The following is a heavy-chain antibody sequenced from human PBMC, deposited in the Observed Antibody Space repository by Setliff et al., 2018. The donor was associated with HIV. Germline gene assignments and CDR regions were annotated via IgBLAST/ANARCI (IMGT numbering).Heavy chain of an antibody. D-gene: IGHD6-13*01. CDR1: GGSISSSW. CDR3: AKNSLPPPYSSSPGWFDT. Sequence: SETLSLTCVVSGGSISSSWWSWVRQPPGQGLEWIGEISHSGSPDYNPSLKNRVTISVDNFRNHFSLKLGSVTAADTAVYYCAKNSLPPPYSSSPGWFDTWGQGTLVTVSS. V-gene: IGHV4-4*02. J-gene: IGHJ5*02. CDR2: ISHSGSP.